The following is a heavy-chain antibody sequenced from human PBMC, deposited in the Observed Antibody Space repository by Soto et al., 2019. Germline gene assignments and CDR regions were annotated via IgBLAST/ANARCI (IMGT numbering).Heavy chain of an antibody. CDR2: IASDGSNE. CDR3: AKDLGVVDEGVQTKWDYNALDV. CDR1: GFSFSRYA. D-gene: IGHD1-26*01. V-gene: IGHV3-30*18. Sequence: PVGSLRLSCAASGFSFSRYAMHWVRQAPGKGLEWVALIASDGSNEYYASSVKGRFTISRDTSKNMVNLQMSSLRVDDTAVYYCAKDLGVVDEGVQTKWDYNALDVCGQRTTVTVSS. J-gene: IGHJ6*02.